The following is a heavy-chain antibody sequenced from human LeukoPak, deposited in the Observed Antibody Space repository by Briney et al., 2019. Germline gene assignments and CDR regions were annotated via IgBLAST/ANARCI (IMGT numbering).Heavy chain of an antibody. CDR2: INPNSGGT. CDR1: GYTFTGYY. J-gene: IGHJ4*02. CDR3: ARDPTMVAASSLSDY. D-gene: IGHD2-15*01. V-gene: IGHV1-2*02. Sequence: ASLKVSCTASGYTFTGYYMHWVRQAPGQGLEWMGWINPNSGGTNYAQKFQGRVTMTRDTSISTAYMELSRLRSDDTAVYYCARDPTMVAASSLSDYWGQGTLVTVSS.